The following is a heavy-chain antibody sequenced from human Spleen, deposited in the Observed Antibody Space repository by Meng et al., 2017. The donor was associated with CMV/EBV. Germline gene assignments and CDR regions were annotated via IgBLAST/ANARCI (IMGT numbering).Heavy chain of an antibody. CDR1: GGSTSSYY. CDR2: IYYSGST. J-gene: IGHJ4*02. Sequence: SETLSLTCIVSGGSTSSYYWSWIRQPPGKGLEWIGYIYYSGSTNYNPSLKSRVTISVDTSKNQFSLKLNSVTAADTAVYYCATYDFWSGYFFDHWGQGTLVTVSS. D-gene: IGHD3-3*01. CDR3: ATYDFWSGYFFDH. V-gene: IGHV4-59*01.